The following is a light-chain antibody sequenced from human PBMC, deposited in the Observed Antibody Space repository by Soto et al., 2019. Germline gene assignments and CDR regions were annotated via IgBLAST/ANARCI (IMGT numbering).Light chain of an antibody. CDR1: SSDVGSYNL. CDR3: CSYAGSSTYV. J-gene: IGLJ1*01. Sequence: QSVLTQPASVSGSPGQSITISCTGTSSDVGSYNLVSWYQHYPGKAPKLMIYEGSKRPSGVSNRFSGSKSGNTASLTISGLQAEDEADYYCCSYAGSSTYVFGTGTKLTVL. CDR2: EGS. V-gene: IGLV2-23*01.